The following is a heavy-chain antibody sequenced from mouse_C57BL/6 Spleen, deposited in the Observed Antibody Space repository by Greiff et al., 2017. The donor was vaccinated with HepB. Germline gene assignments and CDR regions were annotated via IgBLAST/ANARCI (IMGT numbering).Heavy chain of an antibody. CDR1: GYTFTSYW. CDR2: IDPSDSYT. Sequence: VQLQQSGAELVKPGASVKLSCKASGYTFTSYWMQWVKQRPGQGLEWIGEIDPSDSYTNYNQKFKGKATLTVDTSSSTAYMQLSSLTSEDSAVYYCASGGYGSSYWYFDVWGTGTTVTVSS. V-gene: IGHV1-50*01. CDR3: ASGGYGSSYWYFDV. J-gene: IGHJ1*03. D-gene: IGHD1-1*01.